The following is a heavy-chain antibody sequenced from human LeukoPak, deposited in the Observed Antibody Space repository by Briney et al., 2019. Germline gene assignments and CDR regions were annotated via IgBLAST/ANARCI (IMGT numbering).Heavy chain of an antibody. CDR3: ARARTAAGTRQIDY. CDR2: ISSSSSYI. D-gene: IGHD6-13*01. CDR1: GFTFSNYV. Sequence: GGSLRLSCKASGFTFSNYVMSWVRQAPGKGLEWVSSISSSSSYIYYADSVKGRFTISRDNAKNSLYLQMNSLRAEDTAVYYCARARTAAGTRQIDYWGQGTLVTVSS. J-gene: IGHJ4*02. V-gene: IGHV3-21*01.